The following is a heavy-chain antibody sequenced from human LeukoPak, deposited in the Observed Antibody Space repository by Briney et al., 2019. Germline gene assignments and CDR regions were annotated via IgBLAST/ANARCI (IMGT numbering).Heavy chain of an antibody. D-gene: IGHD6-19*01. V-gene: IGHV3-53*01. CDR1: GFTVSSNY. J-gene: IGHJ4*02. Sequence: PGGSLRLSCAASGFTVSSNYMTWVRQAPGKGLEWVSVIYSAGITYYADSGKGRFTISRDNSKNTLYLQMNSLRAEDTAVYYCAKDGYSSGSKLDYWGQGTLVTVSS. CDR2: IYSAGIT. CDR3: AKDGYSSGSKLDY.